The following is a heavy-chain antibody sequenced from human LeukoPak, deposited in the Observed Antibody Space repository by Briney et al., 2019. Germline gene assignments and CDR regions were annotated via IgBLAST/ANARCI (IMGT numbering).Heavy chain of an antibody. CDR2: IKKDGSEI. CDR3: AKISNSGNYYYFDY. J-gene: IGHJ4*02. D-gene: IGHD3-10*01. CDR1: GFAFSSYW. Sequence: LTGGSLRLSCAASGFAFSSYWMSWVRPAPGKGLEWVANIKKDGSEIYYVDSVKGRFTISRDNAKNSLYLQMNSLRAEDTAVYYCAKISNSGNYYYFDYWGQGTLVTVSS. V-gene: IGHV3-7*01.